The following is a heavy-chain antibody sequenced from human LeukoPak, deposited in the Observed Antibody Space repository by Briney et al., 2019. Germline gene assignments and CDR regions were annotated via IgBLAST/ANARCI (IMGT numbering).Heavy chain of an antibody. CDR3: ARPSPFCGADCHRYFHY. Sequence: GGSLRLSCAASGFTFSTYSMTWVRQAPGKGLEWVSIISDKGDTTYYADSVKGRFTISRGNSKNTLYLQMNSLGAEDTAVYYCARPSPFCGADCHRYFHYWGQGTLVTVSS. V-gene: IGHV3-23*01. CDR1: GFTFSTYS. CDR2: ISDKGDTT. D-gene: IGHD2-21*02. J-gene: IGHJ4*02.